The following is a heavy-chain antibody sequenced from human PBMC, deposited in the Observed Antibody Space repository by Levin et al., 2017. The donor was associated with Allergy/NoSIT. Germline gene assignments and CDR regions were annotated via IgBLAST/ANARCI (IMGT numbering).Heavy chain of an antibody. D-gene: IGHD3-10*01. Sequence: LRLSCAVSGASISSGGYSWSWIRQPPGKGLEWIGYIHHSGSTYYNPSLRGRITISLDWSKNQISLKLSSVIAADTAVYYCARVLGGWGGDTYYYFDSWGQGTLVTVSS. V-gene: IGHV4-30-2*01. CDR3: ARVLGGWGGDTYYYFDS. J-gene: IGHJ4*02. CDR2: IHHSGST. CDR1: GASISSGGYS.